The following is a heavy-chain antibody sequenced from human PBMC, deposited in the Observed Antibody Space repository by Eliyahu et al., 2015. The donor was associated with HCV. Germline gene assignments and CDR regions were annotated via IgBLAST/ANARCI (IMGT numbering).Heavy chain of an antibody. V-gene: IGHV3-9*01. CDR3: AKGGVVIAADFDY. Sequence: EVQLVESGGGLVQPGRSLRLSCAASGFTFDDYAMHWVRQAPGKGLEWVSGISWNSGSIGYADSVKGRFTISRDNAKNSLYLQMNSLRAEDTALYYCAKGGVVIAADFDYWGQGTLVTVSS. D-gene: IGHD3-16*02. CDR1: GFTFDDYA. J-gene: IGHJ4*02. CDR2: ISWNSGSI.